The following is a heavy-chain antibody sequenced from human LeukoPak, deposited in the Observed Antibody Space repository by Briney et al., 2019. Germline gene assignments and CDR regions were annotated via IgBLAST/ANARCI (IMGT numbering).Heavy chain of an antibody. Sequence: PGGSLRLSCAASGFTFSSYAMHWVRQAPGKGLEWVAVISYDGSNKYYADSVKGRFTISRDNSQNTLYLQMNSLGADDTAVYYCAKVATWTYFDSWGQGTLVTVSS. CDR1: GFTFSSYA. J-gene: IGHJ4*02. D-gene: IGHD3/OR15-3a*01. CDR3: AKVATWTYFDS. V-gene: IGHV3-30-3*01. CDR2: ISYDGSNK.